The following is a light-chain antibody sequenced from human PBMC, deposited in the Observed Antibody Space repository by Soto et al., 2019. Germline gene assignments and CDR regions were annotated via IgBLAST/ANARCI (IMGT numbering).Light chain of an antibody. CDR3: CSYAGSSTFLV. Sequence: QSALTQPASVSGSPGQSITISCTGTNNDVGSYNLVSWYQQHPGKAPKLMIYEGSKRPSGVSNRFSGSKSGNTASLTISGLQAEDEADYYCCSYAGSSTFLVFGGGTKLTVL. V-gene: IGLV2-23*01. CDR1: NNDVGSYNL. J-gene: IGLJ3*02. CDR2: EGS.